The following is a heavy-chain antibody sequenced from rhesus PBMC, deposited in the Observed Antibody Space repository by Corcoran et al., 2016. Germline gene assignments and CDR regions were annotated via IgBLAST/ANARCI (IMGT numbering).Heavy chain of an antibody. V-gene: IGHV3S25*01. D-gene: IGHD2-27*01. CDR1: GFTFSCCG. CDR2: ISSGGTGT. Sequence: EVQLVESGGGLVQPGVSLRLSCSASGFTFSCCGMYLVRPVPGKVLEWISTISSGGTGTNYADSVKGRFTISRDNSKNTLSLQMNSLRAEDTAVYYCAKEGEVFGDVWGRGVLVTVSS. J-gene: IGHJ5-2*02. CDR3: AKEGEVFGDV.